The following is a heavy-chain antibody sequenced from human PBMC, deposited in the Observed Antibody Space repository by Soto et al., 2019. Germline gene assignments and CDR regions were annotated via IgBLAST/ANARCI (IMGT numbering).Heavy chain of an antibody. CDR2: IIPIFGTA. CDR1: GGTFSSYA. J-gene: IGHJ6*02. V-gene: IGHV1-69*13. D-gene: IGHD6-19*01. CDR3: ASCSIAVDYYYYGMDV. Sequence: GASVKVSCKASGGTFSSYAIRWVRQAPGQGLEWMGGIIPIFGTANYAQKFQGRVTITADESTSTAYMELSSLRSEDTAVYYCASCSIAVDYYYYGMDVWGQGTTVTVPS.